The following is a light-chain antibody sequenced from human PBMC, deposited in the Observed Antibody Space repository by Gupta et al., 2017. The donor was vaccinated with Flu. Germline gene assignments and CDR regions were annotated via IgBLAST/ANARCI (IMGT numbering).Light chain of an antibody. CDR1: QNVSSY. CDR3: QQRHNWHSWT. J-gene: IGKJ1*01. Sequence: GSTTLSCSASQNVSSYLAGWQQKQGEDPRLLIYDAAYRATSIPARFCSGGSGANFTIPISSRGPEDYAVYYYQQRHNWHSWTFGQGTKVEIK. V-gene: IGKV3-11*01. CDR2: DAA.